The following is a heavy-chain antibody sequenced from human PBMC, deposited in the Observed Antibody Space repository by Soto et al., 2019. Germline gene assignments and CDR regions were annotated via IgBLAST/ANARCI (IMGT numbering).Heavy chain of an antibody. CDR3: AKDRYGGNWGSYYYGMDV. CDR1: GGSFSGYY. D-gene: IGHD7-27*01. Sequence: PSETLSLTCAVYGGSFSGYYWSWIRQPPGKGLEWIGEINHSGSTNYNPSLKSRVTISVDTSKNQFSLKLTSVTAADTAVYYCAKDRYGGNWGSYYYGMDVWGQGTTVTVSS. V-gene: IGHV4-34*01. J-gene: IGHJ6*02. CDR2: INHSGST.